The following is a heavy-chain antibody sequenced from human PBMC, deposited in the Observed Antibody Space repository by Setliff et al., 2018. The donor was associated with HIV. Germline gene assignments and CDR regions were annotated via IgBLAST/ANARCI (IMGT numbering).Heavy chain of an antibody. CDR2: INTNSGHT. Sequence: ASVKVSCKASGYTFTSYGITWVRQAPGQGLEWMGWINTNSGHTDYAQKLQDRVTITADTSSTTAYMELSSLRSDDTAVYYCARQLSNSLESWGQGTPVTVSS. CDR3: ARQLSNSLES. J-gene: IGHJ4*02. V-gene: IGHV1-18*01. CDR1: GYTFTSYG. D-gene: IGHD1-1*01.